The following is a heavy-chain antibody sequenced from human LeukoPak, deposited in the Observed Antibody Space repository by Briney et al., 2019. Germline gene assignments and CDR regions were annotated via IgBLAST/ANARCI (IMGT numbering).Heavy chain of an antibody. CDR1: GGSSSSYY. Sequence: SETLSLICCVAGGSSSSYYWSWIRHPLGKGLEWIGYIYYSGNTNYTPSLKSRVTISVDTSKTQFSLKLSSVTAADTAVYYCARHRVVGTFLIDYWGQGTLVTVSS. J-gene: IGHJ4*02. CDR3: ARHRVVGTFLIDY. CDR2: IYYSGNT. V-gene: IGHV4-59*08. D-gene: IGHD6-19*01.